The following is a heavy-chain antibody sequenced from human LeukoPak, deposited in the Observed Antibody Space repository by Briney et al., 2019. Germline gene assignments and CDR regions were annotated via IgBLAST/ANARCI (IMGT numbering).Heavy chain of an antibody. J-gene: IGHJ6*02. Sequence: PSETLSLTCTVSGGSISSYYWSWIRQPPGKGVEWIGYIYYSGSTNYNPSLKSRVTISVDTSKNQFSLKLSSVTAADTAVYYCARGVVRYYYGMDVWGQGTTVTVSS. CDR3: ARGVVRYYYGMDV. CDR1: GGSISSYY. D-gene: IGHD2-2*01. V-gene: IGHV4-59*08. CDR2: IYYSGST.